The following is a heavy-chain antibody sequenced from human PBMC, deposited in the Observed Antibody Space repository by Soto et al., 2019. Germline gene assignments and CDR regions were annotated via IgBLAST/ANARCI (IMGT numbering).Heavy chain of an antibody. D-gene: IGHD2-15*01. CDR1: GFTFSSYA. J-gene: IGHJ6*02. CDR3: ARAGCDGGSCYTLVGLRYGMDV. CDR2: ISYDGNNK. V-gene: IGHV3-30-3*01. Sequence: QVQLVESGGGVVQPGRSLRLSCAASGFTFSSYAMYWVRQAPGKGLEWVAVISYDGNNKHYADSVKGRFTSSRDNSKNTLYLQMNSMRAEETAVYYCARAGCDGGSCYTLVGLRYGMDVWGQGTTVTVSS.